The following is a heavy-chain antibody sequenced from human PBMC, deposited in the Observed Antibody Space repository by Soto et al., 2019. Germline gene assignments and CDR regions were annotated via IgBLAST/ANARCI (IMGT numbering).Heavy chain of an antibody. V-gene: IGHV3-66*01. D-gene: IGHD3-10*01. Sequence: EVQLVESGGGLVQPGGSLRLSCAASGFTVSSNYMSWVRQAPGKGLEWVSVIYSGGSTYYADSVKGRFTISRDNSKNTLYLQMNSLRAEDTAVYYCARVKWVRAIDYWGQGTLVTVSS. CDR3: ARVKWVRAIDY. CDR2: IYSGGST. J-gene: IGHJ4*02. CDR1: GFTVSSNY.